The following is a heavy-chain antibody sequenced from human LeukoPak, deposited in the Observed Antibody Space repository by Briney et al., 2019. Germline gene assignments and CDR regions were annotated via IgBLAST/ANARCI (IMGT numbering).Heavy chain of an antibody. CDR1: GFTFSNYG. J-gene: IGHJ4*02. V-gene: IGHV3-23*01. Sequence: GGTLRLSCATSGFTFSNYGMNWVRHAPGKGLDWVSGIIPSGVTTYYADSVKGRFAISRDNSKNTVYLQMNSLRAEDTAVYYCARDDSLLQFGCWGQGTLVTVSS. D-gene: IGHD5-24*01. CDR2: IIPSGVTT. CDR3: ARDDSLLQFGC.